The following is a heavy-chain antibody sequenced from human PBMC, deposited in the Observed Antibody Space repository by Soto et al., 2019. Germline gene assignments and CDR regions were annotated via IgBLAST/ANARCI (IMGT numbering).Heavy chain of an antibody. V-gene: IGHV6-1*01. J-gene: IGHJ4*02. CDR3: ARAPAPPEKQKKYYFDY. CDR1: GDSVSSNSAA. CDR2: TYYRSKWYN. Sequence: SQTLSLTCAISGDSVSSNSAAWNWIRQSPSRGLEWLGRTYYRSKWYNDYAVSVKSRITINPDTSKNQFSLQLNSVTPEDTAVYYCARAPAPPEKQKKYYFDYWGQGTLVTVSS.